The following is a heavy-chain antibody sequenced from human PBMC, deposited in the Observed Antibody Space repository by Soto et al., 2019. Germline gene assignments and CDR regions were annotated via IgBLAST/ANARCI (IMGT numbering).Heavy chain of an antibody. CDR3: ARWTTVTNYYYYYYGMDV. CDR1: GGSISSGGYY. D-gene: IGHD4-17*01. CDR2: IYYSGST. Sequence: QVQLQESGPGLVKPSQTLSLTCTVSGGSISSGGYYWSWIRQHLGKGLEWIGYIYYSGSTYYNPSLKRRVTLSVDSSKKQFSLKVSSETAVDTGLYYGARWTTVTNYYYYYYGMDVWGQGTTVTVSS. V-gene: IGHV4-31*03. J-gene: IGHJ6*02.